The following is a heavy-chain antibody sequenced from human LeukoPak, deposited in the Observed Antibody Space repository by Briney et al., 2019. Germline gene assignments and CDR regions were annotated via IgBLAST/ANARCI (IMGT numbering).Heavy chain of an antibody. CDR1: GYTFTGYY. V-gene: IGHV1-46*01. CDR2: INPSGGST. D-gene: IGHD3-9*01. J-gene: IGHJ3*02. Sequence: GASVKVSCKASGYTFTGYYMHWVRQAPGQGLEWMGIINPSGGSTSYAQKFQGRVTMTRDMSTSTVYMELSSLRSEDTAVYYCARAPNNTPLRYFDWGRPWGDAFDIWGQGTMVTVSS. CDR3: ARAPNNTPLRYFDWGRPWGDAFDI.